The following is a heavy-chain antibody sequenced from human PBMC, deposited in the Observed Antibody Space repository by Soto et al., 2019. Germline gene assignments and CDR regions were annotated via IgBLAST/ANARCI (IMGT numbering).Heavy chain of an antibody. CDR2: ILHDGNT. V-gene: IGHV4-4*02. J-gene: IGHJ5*02. Sequence: SETLSLTCAVSGASIGSGGWWSWVRQPPGKGLEWIAEILHDGNTNYSPSLKSRVTISVDKSQNQFSLNVYSVTAADTAVYYCARHEGWTGPDQWGQGTLVTVSS. CDR3: ARHEGWTGPDQ. CDR1: GASIGSGGW. D-gene: IGHD2-8*02.